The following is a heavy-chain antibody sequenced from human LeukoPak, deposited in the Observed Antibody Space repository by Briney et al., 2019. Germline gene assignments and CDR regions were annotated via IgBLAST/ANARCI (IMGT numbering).Heavy chain of an antibody. CDR2: ISYDGSNK. CDR1: GFTFSSYG. Sequence: GGSLRLSCAASGFTFSSYGMHWVRQAPGKGLEWVAVISYDGSNKYYADSVKGRFTISRDNSKNTLYLQMNSLRAEDTAVYYCAKVWWELRLFDAFDIWGQGTMVTVSS. V-gene: IGHV3-30*18. CDR3: AKVWWELRLFDAFDI. D-gene: IGHD1-26*01. J-gene: IGHJ3*02.